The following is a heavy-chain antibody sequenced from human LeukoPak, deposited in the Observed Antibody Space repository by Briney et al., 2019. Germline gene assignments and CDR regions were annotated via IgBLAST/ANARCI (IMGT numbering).Heavy chain of an antibody. CDR3: ARVFTGRFDI. J-gene: IGHJ3*02. CDR1: GGXISSSRYY. Sequence: PSETLSLTCTVSGGXISSSRYYWGWIRQPPGKGLEWIGSIHYSGSTNYNPSLKSRVTMSVDTSKNQFSLKLSSVTAADTAVYYCARVFTGRFDIWGQGTMVTVSS. D-gene: IGHD7-27*01. CDR2: IHYSGST. V-gene: IGHV4-39*07.